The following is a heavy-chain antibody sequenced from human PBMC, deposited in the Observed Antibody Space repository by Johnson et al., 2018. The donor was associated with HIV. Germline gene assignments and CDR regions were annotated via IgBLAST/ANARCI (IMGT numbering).Heavy chain of an antibody. V-gene: IGHV3-43*01. CDR2: ISGDGGST. CDR1: GFTFDDYT. CDR3: ARKKATVFSTTSTNYAFDI. D-gene: IGHD1-1*01. J-gene: IGHJ3*02. Sequence: VQLVESGGVVVQPGGSLRLSCAASGFTFDDYTMHWVRQVPGKGLEWVSLISGDGGSTYYADSVKGRFTISRDNSKNTLYLQMNSLRAEDTAVYYCARKKATVFSTTSTNYAFDIWGQGTMVTVSS.